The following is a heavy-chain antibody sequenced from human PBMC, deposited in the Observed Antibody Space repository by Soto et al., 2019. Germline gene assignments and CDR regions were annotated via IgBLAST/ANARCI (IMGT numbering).Heavy chain of an antibody. J-gene: IGHJ4*02. CDR3: ARGPSADKVDY. CDR1: GASVSSGHY. D-gene: IGHD3-3*01. V-gene: IGHV4-30-4*01. Sequence: QVQLQESGPGLVEPSQTLSLTCIVSGASVSSGHYWSWIRQPPGRGLEWIGHIYNGGSTYSSQSVESRGTLSLNTSKNQFSLRLSSVTDADTAVYYCARGPSADKVDYWGQGTLVNVSS. CDR2: IYNGGST.